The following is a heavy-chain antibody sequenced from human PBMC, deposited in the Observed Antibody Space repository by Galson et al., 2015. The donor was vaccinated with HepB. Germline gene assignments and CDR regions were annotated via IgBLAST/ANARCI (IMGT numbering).Heavy chain of an antibody. CDR1: GFTFSSYW. Sequence: SLRLSCAASGFTFSSYWMSWVRQAPGKGLEWVANIKQDGSEKYYVDSVKGRFTISRDNAKNSLYLQMNSLRAEDTAVYYCAREVGATVRAFDIWGQGTMVTVSS. V-gene: IGHV3-7*01. CDR2: IKQDGSEK. CDR3: AREVGATVRAFDI. J-gene: IGHJ3*02. D-gene: IGHD1-26*01.